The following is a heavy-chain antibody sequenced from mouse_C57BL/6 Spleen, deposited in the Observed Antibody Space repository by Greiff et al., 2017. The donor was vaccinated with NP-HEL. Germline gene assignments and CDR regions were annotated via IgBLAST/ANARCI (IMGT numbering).Heavy chain of an antibody. J-gene: IGHJ1*03. Sequence: EVQLVESGGDLVKPGGSLKLSCAASGFTFSSYGMSWVRQTPDKRLEWVATISSGGSYTYYPDSVKGRFTISRVNAKNTLYLQMSSLKSEDTAMYYCARHGIYYGSSHWYFDVWGTGTTVTVSS. CDR1: GFTFSSYG. V-gene: IGHV5-6*01. CDR2: ISSGGSYT. D-gene: IGHD1-1*01. CDR3: ARHGIYYGSSHWYFDV.